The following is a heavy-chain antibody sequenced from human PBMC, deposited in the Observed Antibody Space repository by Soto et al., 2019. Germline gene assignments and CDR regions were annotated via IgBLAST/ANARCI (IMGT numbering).Heavy chain of an antibody. CDR1: GGSISSYY. Sequence: SETLSLTCTVSGGSISSYYWSWIRQPPGKGLEWIGYIYYSGSTNYNPSLKSRVTISVDTSKNQFSLKLSSVTAADTAVYYCARGGNFDFWSGSHDYNGKDFWGQGTTVTVSS. CDR3: ARGGNFDFWSGSHDYNGKDF. CDR2: IYYSGST. J-gene: IGHJ6*02. V-gene: IGHV4-59*01. D-gene: IGHD3-3*01.